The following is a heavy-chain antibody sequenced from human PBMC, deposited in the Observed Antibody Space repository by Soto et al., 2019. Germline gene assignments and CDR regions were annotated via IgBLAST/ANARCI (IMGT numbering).Heavy chain of an antibody. CDR2: ISSSSSTI. J-gene: IGHJ6*03. D-gene: IGHD2-2*02. Sequence: HPGGSLRLSCAASGFTFNNYGMNWVRQAPGKGLEWVSYISSSSSTIYYADSVKGRFTISRDNAKNSLYLQMNSLRAEDTAVYYCARDLYIYYYMDVWGKGTTVTVSS. V-gene: IGHV3-48*01. CDR1: GFTFNNYG. CDR3: ARDLYIYYYMDV.